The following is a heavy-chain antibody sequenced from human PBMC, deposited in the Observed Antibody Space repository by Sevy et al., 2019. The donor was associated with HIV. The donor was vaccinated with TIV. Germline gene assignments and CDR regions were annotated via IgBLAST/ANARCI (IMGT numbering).Heavy chain of an antibody. J-gene: IGHJ5*02. Sequence: GGSLRLSCAASGFTFSDYYMSWIRQAPGKGLEWVSYISRSGSTINYADSVKGRFTISMDNAKNSMYLQINSLRAEDTAVYYCARENTMIEEPGWFDPWGQGTLVTVSS. CDR1: GFTFSDYY. CDR3: ARENTMIEEPGWFDP. D-gene: IGHD3-22*01. CDR2: ISRSGSTI. V-gene: IGHV3-11*01.